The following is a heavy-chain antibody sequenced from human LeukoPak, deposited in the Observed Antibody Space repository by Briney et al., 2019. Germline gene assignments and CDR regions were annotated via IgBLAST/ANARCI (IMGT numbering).Heavy chain of an antibody. CDR3: ARVTHTELSTWFDP. Sequence: SVKVSCKASGGTFNNYAINWVRQAPGQGLEWMGGIIPIFGSSNYAQKFQGRVTITADESTTTAYMELSNLRSEDTAVYYCARVTHTELSTWFDPWGQGTLVTVSS. J-gene: IGHJ5*02. D-gene: IGHD5-18*01. CDR2: IIPIFGSS. CDR1: GGTFNNYA. V-gene: IGHV1-69*01.